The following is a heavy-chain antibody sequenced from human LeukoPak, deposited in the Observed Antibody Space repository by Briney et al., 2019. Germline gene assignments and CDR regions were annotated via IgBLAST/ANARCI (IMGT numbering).Heavy chain of an antibody. CDR1: GFTFSSYD. CDR3: ANEGGGAHDAFDI. Sequence: GGTLRLSCAVSGFTFSSYDMSWVRQAPGKGLEWVSAISGSGGSTYYADSVKGRFTISRDNSKNTLYLQMNSLRAEDTAVYYCANEGGGAHDAFDIWGQGTMVTVSS. J-gene: IGHJ3*02. CDR2: ISGSGGST. V-gene: IGHV3-23*01. D-gene: IGHD3-16*01.